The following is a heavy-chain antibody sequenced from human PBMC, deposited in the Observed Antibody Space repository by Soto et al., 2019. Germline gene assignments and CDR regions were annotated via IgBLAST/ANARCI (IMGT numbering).Heavy chain of an antibody. V-gene: IGHV3-33*05. D-gene: IGHD3-3*01. CDR3: AKEXRQGIFGVVVLDY. CDR2: ISNDGRNK. Sequence: QVQLVESGGGVVQPGRSLRLSCAASGFTFSSYGMHWVRQGPGKGLEWVAVISNDGRNKYYADSVKGRXTISXDNXXXXXXXXXXXXXXXXXXEXHCAKEXRQGIFGVVVLDYWGQGILVTVSS. J-gene: IGHJ4*01. CDR1: GFTFSSYG.